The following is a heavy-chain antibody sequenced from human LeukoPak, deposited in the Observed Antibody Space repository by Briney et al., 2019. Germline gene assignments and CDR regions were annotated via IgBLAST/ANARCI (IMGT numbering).Heavy chain of an antibody. CDR2: IIPIFGTA. CDR3: ARGPYGSGSYYIDYFDY. J-gene: IGHJ4*02. Sequence: SVKVSCKASGGTFSSYTISWVRQAPGQGLERMGGIIPIFGTANYAQKFQGRVTITTDESTSTAYMELSSLRSEDTAVYYCARGPYGSGSYYIDYFDYWGQGTLVTVSS. V-gene: IGHV1-69*05. D-gene: IGHD3-10*01. CDR1: GGTFSSYT.